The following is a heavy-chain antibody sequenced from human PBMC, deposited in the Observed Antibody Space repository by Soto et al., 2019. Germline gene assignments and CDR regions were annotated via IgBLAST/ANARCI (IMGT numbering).Heavy chain of an antibody. D-gene: IGHD3-22*01. Sequence: SETLSLTCTVSGGSISSGGYYWSWIRQHPGKGLEWIGYIYYSGSTYYNPSLKSRVTISVDTSKNQFSLKLSSVTAADTAVYYCARAYDPRLLNFDYWGQGTLVTVSS. J-gene: IGHJ4*02. V-gene: IGHV4-31*02. CDR1: GGSISSGGYY. CDR2: IYYSGST. CDR3: ARAYDPRLLNFDY.